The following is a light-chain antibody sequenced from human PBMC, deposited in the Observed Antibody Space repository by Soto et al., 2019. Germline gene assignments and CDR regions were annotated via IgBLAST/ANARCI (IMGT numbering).Light chain of an antibody. V-gene: IGLV1-51*01. J-gene: IGLJ1*01. CDR1: SSNIGGNS. CDR3: GSWDSSLSAYV. Sequence: QSVLTQPPSVSPAPRQKVTISCSGSSSNIGGNSVSWYQQLPGTAPKLLIYDDNKRPSGIPDRFSGSKSGTSATLGITGFQTGDEADYYCGSWDSSLSAYVFGTGTKVTVL. CDR2: DDN.